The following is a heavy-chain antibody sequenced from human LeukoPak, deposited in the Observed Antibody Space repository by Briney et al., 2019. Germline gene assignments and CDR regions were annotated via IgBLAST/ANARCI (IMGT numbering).Heavy chain of an antibody. CDR3: ARASWVSSTDAVR. D-gene: IGHD3-16*01. V-gene: IGHV3-23*01. Sequence: HGGSLRLSCAAAGLSFSSFAMSWVRQGPARGLEWVSSIGGNGDTFYADSVKGRFTLSSDSSTNTVYFQLNNLRVEDTAIYYCARASWVSSTDAVRWGQGTLVTVSS. CDR2: IGGNGDT. J-gene: IGHJ4*02. CDR1: GLSFSSFA.